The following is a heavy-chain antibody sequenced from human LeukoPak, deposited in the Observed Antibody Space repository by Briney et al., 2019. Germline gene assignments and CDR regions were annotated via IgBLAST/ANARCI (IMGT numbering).Heavy chain of an antibody. CDR3: ARSPVGVRKKHDL. D-gene: IGHD3-10*01. J-gene: IGHJ5*02. CDR2: MNPTSGHT. V-gene: IGHV1-8*01. CDR1: GYTFTSYD. Sequence: GASVKVSCKASGYTFTSYDINWVQQAPGQGLEWMGWMNPTSGHTGYVQKFQGRITMTRDTSVSTAYMELNSLTSEDTAVYYCARSPVGVRKKHDLWGQGTLVIVSS.